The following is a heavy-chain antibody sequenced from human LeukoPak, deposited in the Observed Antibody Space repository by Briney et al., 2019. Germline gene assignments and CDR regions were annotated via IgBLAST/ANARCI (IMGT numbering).Heavy chain of an antibody. Sequence: GGSLRLSCEASGFTFRTYGMTWVRQAPGKGLEWVSIISGSGERTYYTASVKGRFTVSRDNSKNTLYLQMKSLRAEDTAVYYCVSQSYSGSDNYYFHYWGQGTLVAGSS. V-gene: IGHV3-23*01. J-gene: IGHJ4*02. CDR3: VSQSYSGSDNYYFHY. CDR1: GFTFRTYG. CDR2: ISGSGERT. D-gene: IGHD1-26*01.